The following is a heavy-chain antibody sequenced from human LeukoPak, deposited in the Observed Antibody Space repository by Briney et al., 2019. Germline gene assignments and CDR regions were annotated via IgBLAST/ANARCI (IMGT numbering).Heavy chain of an antibody. CDR3: AASPSVTSGYYYGMDV. J-gene: IGHJ6*02. V-gene: IGHV1-58*02. Sequence: VASVKVSCKASGFPFTSSAMQWVRQARGQRLEWIGWIVVGSGNTNCAQMFQERVTITRDMSTSTAYMELSSLTSEDTAVYYCAASPSVTSGYYYGMDVWGQGTPVTVSS. CDR2: IVVGSGNT. CDR1: GFPFTSSA. D-gene: IGHD3-9*01.